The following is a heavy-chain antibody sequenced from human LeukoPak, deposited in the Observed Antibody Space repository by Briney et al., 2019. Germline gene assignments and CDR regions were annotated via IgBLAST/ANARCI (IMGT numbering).Heavy chain of an antibody. J-gene: IGHJ3*02. D-gene: IGHD3-16*02. CDR3: ARDNRYTGNYLDAFDI. CDR1: GFIFSAYG. Sequence: GGSLRLSCAASGFIFSAYGMHWVRQAPGKGLEWRAVIWYDGSSKYYSDSVKGRFTISRDNSKNTLYMQMNNLRVEDTAVYFCARDNRYTGNYLDAFDIWGQGTLVTVSS. V-gene: IGHV3-33*01. CDR2: IWYDGSSK.